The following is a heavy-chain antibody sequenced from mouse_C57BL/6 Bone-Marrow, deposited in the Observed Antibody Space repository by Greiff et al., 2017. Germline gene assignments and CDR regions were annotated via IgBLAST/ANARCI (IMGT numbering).Heavy chain of an antibody. CDR2: ISNGGGST. V-gene: IGHV5-12*01. J-gene: IGHJ1*03. CDR3: ARALYDGYPWYFDV. Sequence: EVKLVESGGGLVQPGGSLKLSCAASGFTFSDYYMYWVRQTPETRLEWVAYISNGGGSTYYPDTVKGRFTISRDNAKNTLYLQMSRLKSEDTAMYYCARALYDGYPWYFDVWGTGTTVTVSS. CDR1: GFTFSDYY. D-gene: IGHD2-3*01.